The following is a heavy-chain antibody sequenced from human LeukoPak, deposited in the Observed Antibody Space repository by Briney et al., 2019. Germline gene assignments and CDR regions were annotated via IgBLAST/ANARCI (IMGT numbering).Heavy chain of an antibody. Sequence: PGGSLRLSYVASGFTFSSYGMPWVRQAPGKGLEWEAFISYDGSNRYYVDSVKGRFTISRDNSKNTLYLQMNSLRPEDTAAYYCAKVRGPGEVSGWYYFDSRGQGTLVTVSS. CDR3: AKVRGPGEVSGWYYFDS. V-gene: IGHV3-30*18. D-gene: IGHD6-19*01. CDR1: GFTFSSYG. J-gene: IGHJ4*02. CDR2: ISYDGSNR.